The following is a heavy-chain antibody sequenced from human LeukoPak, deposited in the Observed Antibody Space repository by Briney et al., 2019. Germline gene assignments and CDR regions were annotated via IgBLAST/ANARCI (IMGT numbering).Heavy chain of an antibody. Sequence: PGESLKISCKGSGYSFTSYWIGWVRQMPGKGLEWMGIIYPGGSDTRYSPSFQGQVNISADKSISTAYLQWSSLKASDTAVYYCVRRTTGEYYFDYWGQGTLGTVSS. CDR1: GYSFTSYW. V-gene: IGHV5-51*01. J-gene: IGHJ4*02. CDR2: IYPGGSDT. D-gene: IGHD7-27*01. CDR3: VRRTTGEYYFDY.